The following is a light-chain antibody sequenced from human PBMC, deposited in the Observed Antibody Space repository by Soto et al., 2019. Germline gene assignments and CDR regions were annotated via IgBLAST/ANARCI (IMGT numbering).Light chain of an antibody. CDR1: QGISSW. J-gene: IGKJ4*01. V-gene: IGKV1-12*01. CDR2: AAS. Sequence: DIQMTQSPASVSASVGDRVTITCRASQGISSWLAWYPQKPGKAPKLLIYAASSLQSGVPSRFRGSGAGTDFTLTISSLQPDYFQTYYCQQANSFPLTFGGGTEAYIK. CDR3: QQANSFPLT.